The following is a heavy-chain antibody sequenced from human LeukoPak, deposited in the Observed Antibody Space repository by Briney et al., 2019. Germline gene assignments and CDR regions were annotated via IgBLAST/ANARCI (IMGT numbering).Heavy chain of an antibody. J-gene: IGHJ5*02. V-gene: IGHV4-39*01. Sequence: SETLSLTCTVSGGSISSSSYYWGWIRQPPGKGLEWIGSIYYSGSTYYNPSLKSRVTISVDTSKNQFSLKLSSVTAADTAVYYCARHGFPRPYSSGWYAPYNWFDPWGQGTLVTVSS. CDR2: IYYSGST. D-gene: IGHD6-19*01. CDR1: GGSISSSSYY. CDR3: ARHGFPRPYSSGWYAPYNWFDP.